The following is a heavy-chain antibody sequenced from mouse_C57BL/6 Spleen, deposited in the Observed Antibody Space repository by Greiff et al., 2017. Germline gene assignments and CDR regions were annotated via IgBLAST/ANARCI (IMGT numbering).Heavy chain of an antibody. CDR3: ARSDYYGSSYAMDY. CDR1: GYTFTSYW. V-gene: IGHV1-55*01. J-gene: IGHJ4*01. Sequence: VQRVESGAELVKPGASVKMSCKASGYTFTSYWITWVKQRPGQGLEWIGDIYPGSGSTNYNEKFKSKATLTVDTSSSTAYMQLSSLTSEDSAVYYCARSDYYGSSYAMDYWGQGTSVTVSS. CDR2: IYPGSGST. D-gene: IGHD1-1*01.